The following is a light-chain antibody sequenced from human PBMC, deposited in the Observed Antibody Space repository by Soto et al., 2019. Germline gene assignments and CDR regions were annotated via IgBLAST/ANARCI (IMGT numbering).Light chain of an antibody. J-gene: IGKJ1*01. Sequence: DIQMTQSPSSLSASVGDRVTITCRASQSISKYLSWFQQKPGKAPKLLIYATSSLQSGVPSRFSGSGSGTDFTLTSSSLQPEDFATYYWQQSDSTPPWTVGQGTKVEIK. V-gene: IGKV1-39*01. CDR3: QQSDSTPPWT. CDR1: QSISKY. CDR2: ATS.